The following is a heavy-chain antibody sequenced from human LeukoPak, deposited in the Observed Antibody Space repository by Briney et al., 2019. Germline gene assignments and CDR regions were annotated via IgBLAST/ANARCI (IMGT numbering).Heavy chain of an antibody. CDR2: INTNTGNP. CDR1: GYTFTSYA. D-gene: IGHD6-13*01. Sequence: ASVKVSFKASGYTFTSYAMNWVRQAPGQGLEWMGWINTNTGNPTYAQGFTGRFVFSLDTSVSTAYLQISSLKAEDTAVYYCAREGQQQLAYYYYYYMDVWGKGTTVTVSS. CDR3: AREGQQQLAYYYYYYMDV. J-gene: IGHJ6*03. V-gene: IGHV7-4-1*02.